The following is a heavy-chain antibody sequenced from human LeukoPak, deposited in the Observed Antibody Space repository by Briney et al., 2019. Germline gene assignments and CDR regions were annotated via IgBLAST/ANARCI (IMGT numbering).Heavy chain of an antibody. CDR3: ARDGSGSYYKQGPYYFDY. J-gene: IGHJ4*02. CDR2: INTYTGNP. CDR1: GYTFTSYA. D-gene: IGHD3-10*01. Sequence: ASVKVSCKASGYTFTSYAMNWVRQAPGQGLEWMGWINTYTGNPTYAQGFTGRFVFSLDTSVSTAYLQISSLKAEDTAVYYCARDGSGSYYKQGPYYFDYWGQGTLVTVSS. V-gene: IGHV7-4-1*02.